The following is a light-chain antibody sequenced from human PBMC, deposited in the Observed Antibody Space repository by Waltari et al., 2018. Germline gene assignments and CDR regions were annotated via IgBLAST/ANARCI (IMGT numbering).Light chain of an antibody. J-gene: IGLJ3*02. V-gene: IGLV2-18*02. Sequence: QSALTQPPSVSGSPGQSVTFSCTGTSSDVGSYNRVSWYQQPPGTAPKLMIYDVSNRPSGVPDRFSGSKSGNTASLTISWLQAEDEADYYCSSYTSSSSWVFGGGTKLTVL. CDR1: SSDVGSYNR. CDR2: DVS. CDR3: SSYTSSSSWV.